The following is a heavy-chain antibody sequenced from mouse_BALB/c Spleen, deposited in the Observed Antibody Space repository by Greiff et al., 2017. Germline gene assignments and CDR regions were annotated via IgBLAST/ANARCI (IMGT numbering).Heavy chain of an antibody. Sequence: VKVVESGPGLVAPSQSLSITCTVSGFSLTSYGVHWVRQPPGKGLEWLGVIWAGGSTNYNSALMSRLSISKDNSKSQVFLKMNSLQTDDTAMYYGSRGGYGFAYWGQGTLVTVSA. CDR3: SRGGYGFAY. D-gene: IGHD2-2*01. CDR1: GFSLTSYG. J-gene: IGHJ3*01. V-gene: IGHV2-9*02. CDR2: IWAGGST.